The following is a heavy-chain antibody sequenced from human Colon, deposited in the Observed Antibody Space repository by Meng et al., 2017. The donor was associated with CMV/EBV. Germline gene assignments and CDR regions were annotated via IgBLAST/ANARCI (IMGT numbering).Heavy chain of an antibody. CDR2: ISAYNGNT. CDR3: ARGNSGYSGYDCFDY. J-gene: IGHJ4*02. Sequence: ASVKVSCKASGYTFTSYGISWVRQAPGQGLEWMGWISAYNGNTNYAQKLQGRVTMTTDTSTSTAYMELRSLRSDDTAVYYCARGNSGYSGYDCFDYWGQGTLVTVSP. V-gene: IGHV1-18*01. CDR1: GYTFTSYG. D-gene: IGHD5-12*01.